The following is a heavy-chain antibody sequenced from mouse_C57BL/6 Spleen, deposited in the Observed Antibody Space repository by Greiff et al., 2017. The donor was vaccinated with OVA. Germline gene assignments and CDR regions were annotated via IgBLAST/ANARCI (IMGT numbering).Heavy chain of an antibody. V-gene: IGHV1-69*01. D-gene: IGHD4-1*01. CDR3: AAGVSWFAY. CDR2: IDPSDSYT. Sequence: VQLQQPGAELVMPGASVKLSCKASGYTFTSYWMHWVKQRPGPGLEWIGEIDPSDSYTNYNQKFKGKSTLTVDKSSSTAYMQLSSLTSEDSAVYYCAAGVSWFAYWGQGTLVTVSA. CDR1: GYTFTSYW. J-gene: IGHJ3*01.